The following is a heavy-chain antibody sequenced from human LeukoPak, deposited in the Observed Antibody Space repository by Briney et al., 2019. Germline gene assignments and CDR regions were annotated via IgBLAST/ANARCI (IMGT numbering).Heavy chain of an antibody. CDR3: ANYGDYQYFDY. Sequence: GGSLRLSCAASGFSFDTCAMNWVRQAPGKGLEGVAAISGYGTDTYYADSVKGRFTISRDNSKNTLYLQMNSLKTDDTAVYYCANYGDYQYFDYWGQGTPVTVSS. CDR1: GFSFDTCA. CDR2: ISGYGTDT. D-gene: IGHD4-17*01. J-gene: IGHJ4*02. V-gene: IGHV3-23*01.